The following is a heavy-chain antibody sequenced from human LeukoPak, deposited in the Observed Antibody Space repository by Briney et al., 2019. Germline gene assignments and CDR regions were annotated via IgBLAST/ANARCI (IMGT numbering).Heavy chain of an antibody. CDR1: GGSFSGYY. V-gene: IGHV4-34*01. J-gene: IGHJ1*01. CDR3: ARLGITIFGVVIKYFQH. D-gene: IGHD3-3*01. Sequence: SETLSLTCAVYGGSFSGYYWSWIRQPPGMGLEWIGEINHSGSTNYNPSLKSRVTISVDTSKNQFSLKLSSVTAADTAVYYCARLGITIFGVVIKYFQHWGQGTLVTVSS. CDR2: INHSGST.